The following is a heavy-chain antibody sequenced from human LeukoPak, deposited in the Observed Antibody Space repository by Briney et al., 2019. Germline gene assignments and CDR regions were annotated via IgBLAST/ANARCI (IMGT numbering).Heavy chain of an antibody. CDR3: ARGVDYYDSSGSHFDY. CDR1: GFTFSDYY. CDR2: ISSSGSTI. Sequence: VGSLRLSCAASGFTFSDYYMSWIRQAPGKGLEWVSYISSSGSTIYYADSVKGRFTISRDNAKNSLYLQMNSLRAEDTAVYYCARGVDYYDSSGSHFDYWGQGTLVTVSS. V-gene: IGHV3-11*01. D-gene: IGHD3-22*01. J-gene: IGHJ4*02.